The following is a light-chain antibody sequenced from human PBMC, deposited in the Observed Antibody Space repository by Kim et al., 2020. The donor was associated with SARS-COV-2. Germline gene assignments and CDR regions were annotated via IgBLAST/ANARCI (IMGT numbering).Light chain of an antibody. CDR1: ISNIGAGYD. Sequence: QPVLTQPPSVSEAPGQRVTISCTGSISNIGAGYDVHWYQQLPATAPKLLIYGNSNRPSGVPDRFSGSKSDTSASLAITGLQAEDEADYYCQSYDNSLSGYVFGSGTKVTVL. V-gene: IGLV1-40*01. CDR2: GNS. CDR3: QSYDNSLSGYV. J-gene: IGLJ1*01.